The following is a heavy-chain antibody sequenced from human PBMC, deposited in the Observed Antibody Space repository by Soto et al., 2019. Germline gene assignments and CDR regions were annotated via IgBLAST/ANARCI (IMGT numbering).Heavy chain of an antibody. D-gene: IGHD2-2*01. J-gene: IGHJ3*02. Sequence: EVQLVESGGGLVQPGGSLRLYCAASGFTFSTYAMHWVRQAPGKGLEYVSLISGDGRSTYYANSVKGRFTISRDNSKNTLYLQMGSLRAEDMAVYYCARVCSTTSCYGAFDIWGQGTMVIVSS. CDR1: GFTFSTYA. CDR2: ISGDGRST. CDR3: ARVCSTTSCYGAFDI. V-gene: IGHV3-64*01.